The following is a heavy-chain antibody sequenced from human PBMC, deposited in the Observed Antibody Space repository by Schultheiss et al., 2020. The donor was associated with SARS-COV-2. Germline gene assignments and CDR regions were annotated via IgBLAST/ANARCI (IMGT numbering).Heavy chain of an antibody. CDR1: GGSITSHY. D-gene: IGHD3-10*01. J-gene: IGHJ4*02. V-gene: IGHV4-59*11. CDR3: ARDLGESGGY. Sequence: SETLSLTCTVSGGSITSHYWRWIRQPPGKGLEWIGYIYSSGVTKYNPSLKSRVTISVDTSKNQFSLKLSSVTAADTAVYYCARDLGESGGYWGQGTLVTVSS. CDR2: IYSSGVT.